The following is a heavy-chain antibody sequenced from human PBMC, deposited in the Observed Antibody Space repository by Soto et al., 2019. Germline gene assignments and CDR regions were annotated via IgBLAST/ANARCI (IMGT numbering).Heavy chain of an antibody. CDR1: GFTFSSYA. CDR2: ISGSDSST. CDR3: AKAISGYNAPLDH. D-gene: IGHD5-12*01. J-gene: IGHJ4*02. V-gene: IGHV3-23*01. Sequence: EVQLLESGGGLVQPGGSLRLSCAASGFTFSSYAMNWVRRAPGKGLEWVSVISGSDSSTYYADSVKGRFTISRDNSKNTLYVQMNSLRAEDTAIYYCAKAISGYNAPLDHWGQGTRVTVSS.